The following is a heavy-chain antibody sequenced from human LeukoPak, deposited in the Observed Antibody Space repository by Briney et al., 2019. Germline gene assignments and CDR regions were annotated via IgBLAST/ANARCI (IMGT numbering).Heavy chain of an antibody. CDR1: GFIFSNHW. CDR2: IRGDGGYT. Sequence: PGGSLRLSCAASGFIFSNHWMHWVRQAPGEGLVWVSRIRGDGGYTNYADSVKGRFTISRDNSKNTLYLQMNSLRAEDTAVYYCARARVVPAAIRYPKARYNWFDPWGQGTLVTVSS. D-gene: IGHD2-2*01. J-gene: IGHJ5*02. V-gene: IGHV3-74*01. CDR3: ARARVVPAAIRYPKARYNWFDP.